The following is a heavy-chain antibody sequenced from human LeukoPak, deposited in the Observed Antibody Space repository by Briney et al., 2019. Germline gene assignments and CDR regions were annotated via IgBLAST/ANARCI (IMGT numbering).Heavy chain of an antibody. Sequence: PSETLSLTCSVSGGSISSYYWCWIRQPPGQGLEWIGYIYYTGSTNYNPSLKSRVTISLDTSKNQFSLKVNSVTAADPAVYYCARELCTTSTCYFDYWGQGTLVTVSS. V-gene: IGHV4-59*01. J-gene: IGHJ4*02. CDR1: GGSISSYY. D-gene: IGHD2/OR15-2a*01. CDR2: IYYTGST. CDR3: ARELCTTSTCYFDY.